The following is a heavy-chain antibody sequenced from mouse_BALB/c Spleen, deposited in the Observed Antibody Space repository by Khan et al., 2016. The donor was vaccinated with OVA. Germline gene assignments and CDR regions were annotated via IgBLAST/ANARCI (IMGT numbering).Heavy chain of an antibody. Sequence: EVELVESGGDLVKPGGSLKLSCAASGFTFSSYSMSWVRQTPDKRLEWVASISSGGDYTYYPDSVKGRFTLSRDNAKNTLYLQMSDLKAEDTAMYYCADHLTGSFADWGQGTLVTVSA. CDR1: GFTFSSYS. V-gene: IGHV5-6*01. D-gene: IGHD4-1*01. J-gene: IGHJ3*01. CDR3: ADHLTGSFAD. CDR2: ISSGGDYT.